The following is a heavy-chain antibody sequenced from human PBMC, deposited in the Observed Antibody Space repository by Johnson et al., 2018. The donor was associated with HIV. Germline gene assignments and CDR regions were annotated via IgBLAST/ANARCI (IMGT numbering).Heavy chain of an antibody. Sequence: VQLVESGGGLVKPGGSLRLSCAASGFTFSNAWMSCVRQAPGKGLEWVGRTRNKANSYTTDYAASVQGRFTISRDDSKNSLYLQMNSLKTEDTAVYYCTRVSLPPSYAFDFWGQGTMVTVSS. V-gene: IGHV3-72*01. J-gene: IGHJ3*01. CDR1: GFTFSNAW. CDR3: TRVSLPPSYAFDF. CDR2: TRNKANSYTT.